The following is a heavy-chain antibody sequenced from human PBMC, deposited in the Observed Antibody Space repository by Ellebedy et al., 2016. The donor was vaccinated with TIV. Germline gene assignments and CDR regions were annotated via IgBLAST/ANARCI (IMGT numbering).Heavy chain of an antibody. J-gene: IGHJ4*02. CDR1: GFSFSTYW. CDR3: ARASAGLDY. Sequence: GESLKISCTASGFSFSTYWMSWVRQAPGKGLEWVANIKYDGSETYYGASVKGRFTISRDNDKKSLYLQMNSLRAEDTAVYYCARASAGLDYWGQGTLVTVSS. CDR2: IKYDGSET. D-gene: IGHD6-13*01. V-gene: IGHV3-7*05.